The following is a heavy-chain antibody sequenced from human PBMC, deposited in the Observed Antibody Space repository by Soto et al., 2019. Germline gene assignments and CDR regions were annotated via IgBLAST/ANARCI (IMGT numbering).Heavy chain of an antibody. CDR2: IHYSGST. V-gene: IGHV4-39*01. J-gene: IGHJ4*02. D-gene: IGHD6-19*01. Sequence: SETLSLTCTVSGGSIRDTIYYWGWIRQPPGKGLEWIGSIHYSGSTHYNPSLKSRVTISVDPSKSQFSLNLTSVTPADTSVYYCARHMRAVADPLAYWGQGTVVTVHS. CDR3: ARHMRAVADPLAY. CDR1: GGSIRDTIYY.